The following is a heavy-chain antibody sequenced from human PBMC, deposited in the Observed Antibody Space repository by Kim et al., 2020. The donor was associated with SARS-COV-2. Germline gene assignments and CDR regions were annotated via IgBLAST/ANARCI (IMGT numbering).Heavy chain of an antibody. CDR3: ARVASESWSPDY. CDR2: P. J-gene: IGHJ4*02. Sequence: PAYAQAFTGRVVFSLDTSVSTAYLRISSLKAEDTAVYYCARVASESWSPDYWGQGTLVTVSS. D-gene: IGHD3-3*01. V-gene: IGHV7-4-1*02.